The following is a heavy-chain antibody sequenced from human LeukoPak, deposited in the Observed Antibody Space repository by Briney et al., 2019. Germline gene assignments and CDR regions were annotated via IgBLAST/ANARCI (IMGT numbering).Heavy chain of an antibody. CDR2: IYSSGSI. CDR1: GGSISSYS. J-gene: IGHJ4*02. V-gene: IGHV4-39*07. D-gene: IGHD4-17*01. CDR3: ARVDTTVTTTFDY. Sequence: PSETLSLTCTVSGGSISSYSWGWIRQPPGKGLEWIGTIYSSGSIYYNPSLKSRVTISVDTSKTQSSLKLTSVSAADTAVYYCARVDTTVTTTFDYWGQGTLVTVSS.